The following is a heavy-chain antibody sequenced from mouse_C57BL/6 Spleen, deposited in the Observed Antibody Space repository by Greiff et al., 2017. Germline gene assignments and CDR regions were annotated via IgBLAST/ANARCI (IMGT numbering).Heavy chain of an antibody. J-gene: IGHJ4*01. CDR2: IYPGGGYT. D-gene: IGHD2-4*01. CDR3: ARGDDYGGYAMDY. CDR1: GYTFTNYW. V-gene: IGHV1-63*01. Sequence: QVQLQQSGAELVRPGTSVKMSCKASGYTFTNYWIGWAKQRPGHGLEWIGDIYPGGGYTNYNEKFKGKATLTADKSSSTAYMQFSSLTSEDSAIYYCARGDDYGGYAMDYWGQGTSVTVSS.